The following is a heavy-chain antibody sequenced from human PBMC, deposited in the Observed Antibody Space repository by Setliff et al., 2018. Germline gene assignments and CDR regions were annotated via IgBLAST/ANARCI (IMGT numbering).Heavy chain of an antibody. J-gene: IGHJ4*02. CDR3: VKNPLTMPRGFFEY. D-gene: IGHD3-3*01. Sequence: KPSETLSLTCTVSGGSISSGSHYWNWIRQPAGEGLEWIGRIDISGTTNYNPSLKSRVTMSLDSSKNQFSLNLNSVTAADTAVYYCVKNPLTMPRGFFEYWGRGTLVTVSS. V-gene: IGHV4-61*02. CDR2: IDISGTT. CDR1: GGSISSGSHY.